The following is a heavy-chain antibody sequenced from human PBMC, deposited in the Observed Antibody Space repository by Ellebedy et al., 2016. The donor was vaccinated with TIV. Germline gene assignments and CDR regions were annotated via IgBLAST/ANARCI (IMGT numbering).Heavy chain of an antibody. J-gene: IGHJ6*02. Sequence: GGSLRLSXAASGFIFSSYNMNWVRQAPGKGQEWVSSISSSSSHMYYADSVRGRFTISRDNSKNTLNLQMHNLRVEDTAVYYCARDKVVPVRITPDYNYYGMDVWGQGTTVTVSS. CDR1: GFIFSSYN. D-gene: IGHD3-10*01. CDR3: ARDKVVPVRITPDYNYYGMDV. CDR2: ISSSSSHM. V-gene: IGHV3-21*04.